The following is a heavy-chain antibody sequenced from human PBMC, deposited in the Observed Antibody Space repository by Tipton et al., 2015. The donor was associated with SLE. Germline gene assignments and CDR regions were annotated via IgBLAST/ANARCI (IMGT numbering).Heavy chain of an antibody. V-gene: IGHV4-30-4*01. D-gene: IGHD6-6*01. CDR1: GGSISSGDYY. Sequence: TLSLTCTVSGGSISSGDYYWSWIRQPPGKGLEWIGYIYYSGSTYYNPSLKSRVTISVDTSKNQFSLKLSSVTAADTAVYYCASSSIAPRGGAFDIWGQGKMVTVSS. CDR3: ASSSIAPRGGAFDI. CDR2: IYYSGST. J-gene: IGHJ3*02.